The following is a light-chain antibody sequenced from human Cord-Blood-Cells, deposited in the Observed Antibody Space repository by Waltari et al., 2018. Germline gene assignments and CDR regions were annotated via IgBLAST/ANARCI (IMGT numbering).Light chain of an antibody. CDR3: QQSYSSPPWT. J-gene: IGKJ1*01. CDR2: ASS. CDR1: QSISSY. Sequence: DLQMSESPFSLSASLGARVTSNGRESQSISSYLNLYQQKPGKAPNPLLYASSSLQSGVPSRFSGSGSGTDFTLTISSLQPEDYATDYYQQSYSSPPWTFGQGTKVEIK. V-gene: IGKV1-39*01.